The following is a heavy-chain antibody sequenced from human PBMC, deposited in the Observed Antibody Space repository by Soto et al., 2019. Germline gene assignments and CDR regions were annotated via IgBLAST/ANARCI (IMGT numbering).Heavy chain of an antibody. CDR3: ARDGTLYDSSAYYYLY. CDR1: GGTFRRYS. D-gene: IGHD3-22*01. J-gene: IGHJ4*02. V-gene: IGHV1-69*13. CDR2: VTPMFGTP. Sequence: SVKVSCKASGGTFRRYSISWVRQAPGQGLEWMGGVTPMFGTPNYAQKFQGRVTITADESTSTAYMELSSLRSEDTAMYYCARDGTLYDSSAYYYLYWGQGTLVTVSS.